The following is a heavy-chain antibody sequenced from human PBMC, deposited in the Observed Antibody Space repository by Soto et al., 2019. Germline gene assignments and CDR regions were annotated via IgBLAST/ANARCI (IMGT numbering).Heavy chain of an antibody. D-gene: IGHD5-12*01. CDR3: ARHDVDIVAYGMDV. CDR1: GYSLTSLW. V-gene: IGHV5-10-1*01. J-gene: IGHJ6*02. Sequence: VKVSWKGSGYSLTSLWIVWVRKMPGKGLEWMGRIDPSDSYTNYSPSFQGHVTISADKSISTAYLQWSSLKDSDTAMYYCARHDVDIVAYGMDVWGQGTTVTVSS. CDR2: IDPSDSYT.